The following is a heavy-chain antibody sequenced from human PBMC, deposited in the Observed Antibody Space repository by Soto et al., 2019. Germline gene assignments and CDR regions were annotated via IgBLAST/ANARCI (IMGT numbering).Heavy chain of an antibody. CDR2: IWYDGSNK. D-gene: IGHD1-7*01. V-gene: IGHV3-33*01. CDR3: ASSITGTTGLDY. Sequence: ESGGGVVQPGRSLRLSCAASGSTFSSYGMHWVRQAPGKGLEWVAVIWYDGSNKYYADSVKGRFTISRDNSKNTLYLQMNSLRAEDTAVYYCASSITGTTGLDYWGQGTLVTVSS. CDR1: GSTFSSYG. J-gene: IGHJ4*02.